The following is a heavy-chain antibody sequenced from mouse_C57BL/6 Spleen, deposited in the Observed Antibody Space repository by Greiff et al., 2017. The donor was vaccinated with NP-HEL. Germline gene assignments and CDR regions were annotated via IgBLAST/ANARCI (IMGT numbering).Heavy chain of an antibody. CDR1: GYTFTSYW. CDR3: ARGEGRQYDDAGRFAY. J-gene: IGHJ3*01. V-gene: IGHV1-69*01. Sequence: QVQLQQPGAELVMPGASVKLSCKASGYTFTSYWMHWVKQRPGQGLEWIGEIDPSDSYTNYNQKFKGKSTLTVDKSSSTAYMQLSSLTSEDSAVYYCARGEGRQYDDAGRFAYWGQGTLVTVSA. CDR2: IDPSDSYT. D-gene: IGHD2-14*01.